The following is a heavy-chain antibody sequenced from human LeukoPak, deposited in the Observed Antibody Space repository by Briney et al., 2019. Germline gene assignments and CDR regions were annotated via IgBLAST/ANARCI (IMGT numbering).Heavy chain of an antibody. CDR1: GGSIGTYS. D-gene: IGHD6-13*01. J-gene: IGHJ4*02. V-gene: IGHV4-59*01. CDR3: ARGVYIAAAQYAY. Sequence: PSETLSLTCTVSGGSIGTYSWNWIRQPPGKGLEWIGYIYYSGTTNYNPSLKSRVTISVDTSKNQFSLKRTSVTAADTAVYYCARGVYIAAAQYAYWGQGALVTVSS. CDR2: IYYSGTT.